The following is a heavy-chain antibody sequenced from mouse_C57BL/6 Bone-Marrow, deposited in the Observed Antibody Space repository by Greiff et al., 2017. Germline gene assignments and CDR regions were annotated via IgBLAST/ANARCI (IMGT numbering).Heavy chain of an antibody. CDR1: GFTFSSYG. J-gene: IGHJ2*01. V-gene: IGHV5-6*01. CDR3: ASLITTFDY. CDR2: ISSGGSYT. D-gene: IGHD1-1*01. Sequence: EVQLVESGGDLVKPGGSLKLSCAASGFTFSSYGMSWVRQTPDKRLEWVATISSGGSYTYYPDSVKGRFTISRDNAKNTLYLQMSSLKSEDTAMYYCASLITTFDYWGQGTTLTVSS.